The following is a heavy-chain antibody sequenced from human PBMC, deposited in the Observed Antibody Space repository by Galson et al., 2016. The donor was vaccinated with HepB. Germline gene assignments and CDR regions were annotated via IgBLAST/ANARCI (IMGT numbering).Heavy chain of an antibody. V-gene: IGHV1-69*04. D-gene: IGHD2/OR15-2a*01. CDR2: IIPVLGLP. CDR3: ATVTTFHYYSMDV. CDR1: SYA. Sequence: SYAITWVRQAPGQGLEWMGRIIPVLGLPNYAQKFQGRVTITADKSTSTVYMELSSLRSDDTAIYYCATVTTFHYYSMDVWGQGTTVSVSS. J-gene: IGHJ6*02.